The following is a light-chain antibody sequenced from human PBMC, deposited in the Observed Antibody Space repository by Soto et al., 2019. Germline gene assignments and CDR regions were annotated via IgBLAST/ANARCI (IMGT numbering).Light chain of an antibody. CDR3: KQSNHWPRT. V-gene: IGKV3-15*01. CDR1: QSVSSY. Sequence: IVLTPSPATLSLSPGSRATLSCMAIQSVSSYLAWYQQKPGQAPRLLIYGESTRATGIPDRFSGSGSGTEFTLTISSMQSEDFAIYYCKQSNHWPRTFGQGTQVDIK. J-gene: IGKJ1*01. CDR2: GES.